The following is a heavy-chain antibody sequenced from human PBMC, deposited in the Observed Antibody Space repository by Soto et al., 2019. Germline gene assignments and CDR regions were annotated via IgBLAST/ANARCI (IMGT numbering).Heavy chain of an antibody. D-gene: IGHD4-4*01. CDR3: ARGTTVTSTPTYYYMDV. CDR1: GYTFSSNP. V-gene: IGHV1-18*01. J-gene: IGHJ6*03. CDR2: ISPYNGDT. Sequence: QVELVQSGAEVKKPGASVKVSCKASGYTFSSNPVSWVRQAPGQGLELMGWISPYNGDTNYAQNLQGRVTMTTDTSTTTAYMELRSLRSDDTAVYYCARGTTVTSTPTYYYMDVWGKGTTVTVSS.